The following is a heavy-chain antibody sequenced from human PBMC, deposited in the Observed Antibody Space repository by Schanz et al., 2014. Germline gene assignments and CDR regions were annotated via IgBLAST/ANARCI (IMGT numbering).Heavy chain of an antibody. CDR1: GFNFSDYA. J-gene: IGHJ6*02. D-gene: IGHD3-10*01. CDR3: AKDGPGGSGSYSADGGMDV. V-gene: IGHV3-23*04. CDR2: ISGGGGTP. Sequence: VQLVESGGGVVQPGRSLRLSCAASGFNFSDYAMCWVRQAPGKGLEWVSAISGGGGTPYYTDSVKGRFTISRDNSKSTLYLQMNSLRAEDTAVYYCAKDGPGGSGSYSADGGMDVWGQGTTVTVSS.